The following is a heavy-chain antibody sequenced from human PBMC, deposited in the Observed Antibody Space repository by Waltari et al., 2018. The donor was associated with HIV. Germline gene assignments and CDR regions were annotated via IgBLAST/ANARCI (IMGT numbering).Heavy chain of an antibody. Sequence: QVQLQESGPGLVKPSDTLSLTCAVSHFSLRSRHYSGWIRQSPGTGLGWIGSVFHSGSTFYKPSFRSRVSISVDTSKNQFSLKLTSVTAADTAVYYCARQPAPDSTWFQIYFDYWGQGTVVTVSS. CDR1: HFSLRSRHY. D-gene: IGHD6-13*01. CDR3: ARQPAPDSTWFQIYFDY. CDR2: VFHSGST. V-gene: IGHV4-38-2*01. J-gene: IGHJ4*02.